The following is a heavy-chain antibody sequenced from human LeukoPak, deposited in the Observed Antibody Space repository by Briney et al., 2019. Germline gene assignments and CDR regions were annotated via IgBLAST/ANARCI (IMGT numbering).Heavy chain of an antibody. CDR3: AKEGIGAAGRRFDC. V-gene: IGHV3-23*01. CDR2: IANTGGNT. Sequence: GGSLRLSCVASGFTFSSYGINWVRQAPGKGLQWVSSIANTGGNTYYADSVRGRFTISRDNSKNTLYLQMNSLRDEDTAVYYCAKEGIGAAGRRFDCWGQGTPVTVSS. J-gene: IGHJ4*02. D-gene: IGHD6-13*01. CDR1: GFTFSSYG.